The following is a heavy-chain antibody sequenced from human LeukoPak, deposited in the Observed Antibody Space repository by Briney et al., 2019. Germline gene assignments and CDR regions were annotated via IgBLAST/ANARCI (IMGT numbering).Heavy chain of an antibody. J-gene: IGHJ4*02. CDR3: ARVARYGSGSYPNDY. Sequence: SETLSLTCAVYGGSFSGYYWSWIRQPPGKGLEWIGEINHSGSTNYNPDPKKRVTISVEASKNHFSLKLSSVTAADTAVYYCARVARYGSGSYPNDYWGQGTLVTVSS. CDR1: GGSFSGYY. V-gene: IGHV4-34*01. CDR2: INHSGST. D-gene: IGHD3-10*01.